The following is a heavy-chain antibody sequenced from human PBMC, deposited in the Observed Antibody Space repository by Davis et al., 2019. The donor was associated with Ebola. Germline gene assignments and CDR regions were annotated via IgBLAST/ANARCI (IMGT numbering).Heavy chain of an antibody. CDR1: GGTFSSYA. J-gene: IGHJ4*02. CDR3: ARDPPTNSDY. D-gene: IGHD5-24*01. CDR2: IIPIFGTA. Sequence: SVKVSCKASGGTFSSYAISWVRQAPGQGLEWMGGIIPIFGTANYAQKFQGRVTITADTSTSTAYMELRSLRSDDTAVYYCARDPPTNSDYWGQGTLVTVSS. V-gene: IGHV1-69*06.